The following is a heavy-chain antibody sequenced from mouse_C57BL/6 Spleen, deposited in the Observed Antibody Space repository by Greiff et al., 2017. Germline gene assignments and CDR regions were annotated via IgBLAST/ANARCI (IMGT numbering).Heavy chain of an antibody. CDR3: ASIYYDYDGPLYWYFDV. CDR1: GFNIKNTY. Sequence: VQLKESVAELVRPGASVKLSCTASGFNIKNTYMHWVKQRPEQGLEWIGRIDPANGNTKYAPKFQGKATITADTSSNTAYLQLSSLTSEDTAIYYCASIYYDYDGPLYWYFDVWGTGTTVTVSS. D-gene: IGHD2-4*01. V-gene: IGHV14-3*01. CDR2: IDPANGNT. J-gene: IGHJ1*03.